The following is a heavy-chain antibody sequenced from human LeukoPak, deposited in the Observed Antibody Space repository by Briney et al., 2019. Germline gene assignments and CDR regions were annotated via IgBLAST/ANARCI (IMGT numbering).Heavy chain of an antibody. D-gene: IGHD5-18*01. CDR2: ISGSGGST. Sequence: GGSLRLSCAASGFTFSSYAMSWVRQAPGKGLEWVSAISGSGGSTYYADSVKGRFSISRDNAKNSLYLQMNSLRAEDTAVYYCAREPTAMILWGQGTLVTVSS. CDR1: GFTFSSYA. J-gene: IGHJ4*02. CDR3: AREPTAMIL. V-gene: IGHV3-23*01.